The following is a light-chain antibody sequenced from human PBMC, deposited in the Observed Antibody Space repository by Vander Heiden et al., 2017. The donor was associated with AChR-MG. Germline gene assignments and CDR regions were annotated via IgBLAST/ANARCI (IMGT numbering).Light chain of an antibody. CDR2: EGS. V-gene: IGLV2-23*01. J-gene: IGLJ3*02. Sequence: SALTQPASVSGSPGQSITISCTGTSSDVGSYNLVSWYQHHPGKAPKIMIYEGSKRPSGVSNRFSGSKSGNTASLTISGLQAEDEADYYCCSYASSSWVFGGGTKVTVL. CDR3: CSYASSSWV. CDR1: SSDVGSYNL.